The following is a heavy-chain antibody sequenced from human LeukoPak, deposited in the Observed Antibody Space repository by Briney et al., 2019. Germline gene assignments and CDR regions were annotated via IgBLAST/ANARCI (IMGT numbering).Heavy chain of an antibody. Sequence: GGSLRLSCAASGFTFSSYAMSWVRQAPGKGLEWVSAISGSGGSTYYADSVKGRFTISRDNSKNTLYLQMNSLRAEDTAVYYCAKDKTDQTDYDILTTPGYYFDYWGQGTLVTVSS. D-gene: IGHD3-9*01. J-gene: IGHJ4*02. CDR2: ISGSGGST. CDR3: AKDKTDQTDYDILTTPGYYFDY. V-gene: IGHV3-23*01. CDR1: GFTFSSYA.